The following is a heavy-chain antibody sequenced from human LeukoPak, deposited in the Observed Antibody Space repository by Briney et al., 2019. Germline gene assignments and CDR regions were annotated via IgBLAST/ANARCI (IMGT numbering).Heavy chain of an antibody. V-gene: IGHV4-59*01. D-gene: IGHD5-18*01. J-gene: IGHJ4*02. Sequence: PSETLSLTCTVSGGSISSYYRSWIRQPPGKGLEWIGYIYYSGSTNYNPSLKSRVTISVDTSKNQFSLKLSSVTAADTAVYYCARGVFVQLWPERAFDYWGQGTLVTVSS. CDR1: GGSISSYY. CDR2: IYYSGST. CDR3: ARGVFVQLWPERAFDY.